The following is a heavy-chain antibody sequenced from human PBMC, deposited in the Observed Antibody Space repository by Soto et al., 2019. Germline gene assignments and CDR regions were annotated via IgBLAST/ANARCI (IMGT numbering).Heavy chain of an antibody. V-gene: IGHV4-34*01. CDR3: ARAKFESTGWHQFDI. CDR1: DGSFTGHF. Sequence: SETLSLTCTVSDGSFTGHFWSWVRQPPGKGLEWIGEVSHSGNTKYYPSLRSRVTLSVDSSKNQISLALTSVTAADTAVYYCARAKFESTGWHQFDIWGQGTLVTVSS. D-gene: IGHD7-27*01. J-gene: IGHJ4*02. CDR2: VSHSGNT.